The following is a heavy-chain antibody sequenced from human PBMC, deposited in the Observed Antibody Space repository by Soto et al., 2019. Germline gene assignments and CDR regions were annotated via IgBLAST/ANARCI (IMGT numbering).Heavy chain of an antibody. D-gene: IGHD5-18*01. CDR2: ISSNGGST. J-gene: IGHJ4*02. CDR3: VKGRQGLQLWTSGYFDY. CDR1: GFPFSSYA. V-gene: IGHV3-64D*08. Sequence: PGGSLRLSCSASGFPFSSYAMHWVRQAPGKGLEYVSAISSNGGSTYYADSVKGRFTISRDNSKNTLYLQMSSLRAEDTAVYYCVKGRQGLQLWTSGYFDYWGQGTLVTVTS.